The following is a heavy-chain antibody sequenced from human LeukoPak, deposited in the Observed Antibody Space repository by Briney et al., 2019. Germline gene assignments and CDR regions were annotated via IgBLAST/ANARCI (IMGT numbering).Heavy chain of an antibody. D-gene: IGHD6-13*01. CDR2: INTRGDYK. CDR3: ARAMGGQQDVVV. V-gene: IGHV3-21*03. J-gene: IGHJ6*03. CDR1: GFTFSSYS. Sequence: PGGALRLSCAASGFTFSSYSLNGVRQAPGKGLEWVSSINTRGDYKFHADSVQGRFTISRDNSMNSLSLQMNSLRPEDTAVYYCARAMGGQQDVVVRGKGAPLTLSP.